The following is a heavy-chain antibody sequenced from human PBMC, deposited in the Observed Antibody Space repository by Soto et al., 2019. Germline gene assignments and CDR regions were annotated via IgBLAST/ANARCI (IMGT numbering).Heavy chain of an antibody. Sequence: ASVKVSCKASGYTFTGYCMHWVRQAPGQGLEWMGWINPNSGGTNYAQKFQGRVTMTRDTSISTAYMELSRLRSDDTAVYYCARGLDDSSWVSWFDPWGQGTLVTVSS. CDR3: ARGLDDSSWVSWFDP. J-gene: IGHJ5*02. CDR1: GYTFTGYC. D-gene: IGHD3-22*01. CDR2: INPNSGGT. V-gene: IGHV1-2*02.